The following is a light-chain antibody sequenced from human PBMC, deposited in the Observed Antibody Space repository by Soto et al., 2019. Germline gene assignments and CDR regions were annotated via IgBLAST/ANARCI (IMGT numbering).Light chain of an antibody. V-gene: IGKV3-15*01. CDR3: QQYNNWPPYT. Sequence: EIVMTQSPATLSVSPGERATLSCRASQSVGSNLAWYQQKPGQAPRLLIYDASTRATGIPARFSGSGSGTEFTLAISSLQSEDFAVYYCQQYNNWPPYTFGQGTKLEIK. J-gene: IGKJ2*01. CDR2: DAS. CDR1: QSVGSN.